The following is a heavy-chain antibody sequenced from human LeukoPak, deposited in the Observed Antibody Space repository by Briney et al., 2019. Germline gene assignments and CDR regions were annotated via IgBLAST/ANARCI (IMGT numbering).Heavy chain of an antibody. CDR1: GFTFSSYT. D-gene: IGHD1-1*01. V-gene: IGHV3-21*01. CDR2: ISSSGIYI. Sequence: PGGSLRLSCAASGFTFSSYTMNWVRQAPGEGLEWVSSISSSGIYINYPDSVKGRFTISRDNAKNSLYLQMNNLSAEDTAVYYCARDNNWGLDYWGQGTLVTVSS. J-gene: IGHJ4*02. CDR3: ARDNNWGLDY.